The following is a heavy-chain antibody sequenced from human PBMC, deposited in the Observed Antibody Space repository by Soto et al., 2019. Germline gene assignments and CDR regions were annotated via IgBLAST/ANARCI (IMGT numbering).Heavy chain of an antibody. CDR3: ARDHYYAFDI. Sequence: GGSLRLSCAASGFTFSSYAVSWVRQAPGKGPEWISWFGITGKSGDYADSVKGRFTISRDNARNSVHLQMSSLRDEDTAVYYCARDHYYAFDIWGQGTMVTVSS. CDR2: FGITGKSG. J-gene: IGHJ3*02. V-gene: IGHV3-48*02. CDR1: GFTFSSYA. D-gene: IGHD1-26*01.